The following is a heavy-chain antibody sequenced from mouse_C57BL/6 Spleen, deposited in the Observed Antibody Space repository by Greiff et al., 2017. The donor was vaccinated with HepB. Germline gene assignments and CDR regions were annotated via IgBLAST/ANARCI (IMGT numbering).Heavy chain of an antibody. D-gene: IGHD1-1*01. CDR2: IDPSDSYT. Sequence: QVQLQQSGAELVMPGASVKLSCKASGYTFTSYWMHWVKQRPGQGLEWIGEIDPSDSYTNYNQKFKGKSTLTVDKSSSTAYMQLSSLTSEDSAVYYCARSNYYGSSSDYFDYWGQGTTLTVSS. V-gene: IGHV1-69*01. CDR3: ARSNYYGSSSDYFDY. CDR1: GYTFTSYW. J-gene: IGHJ2*01.